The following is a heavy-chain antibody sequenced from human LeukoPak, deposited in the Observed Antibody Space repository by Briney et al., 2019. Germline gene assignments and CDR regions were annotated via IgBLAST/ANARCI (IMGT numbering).Heavy chain of an antibody. CDR1: GGSFNGYY. Sequence: PSETLPLTCAVYGGSFNGYYWSWIRQPPGKGLEWIGEINHSGSTNYNPSLKSRVTISVDTSKNQFSLKLSSVTAADTAVYYCARGITIFGVVIASGFDYWGQGTLVTVSS. CDR3: ARGITIFGVVIASGFDY. CDR2: INHSGST. V-gene: IGHV4-34*01. D-gene: IGHD3-3*01. J-gene: IGHJ4*02.